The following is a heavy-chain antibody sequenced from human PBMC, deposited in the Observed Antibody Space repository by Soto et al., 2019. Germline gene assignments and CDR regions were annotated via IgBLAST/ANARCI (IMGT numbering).Heavy chain of an antibody. CDR3: VRGPYNYNSRYFDY. J-gene: IGHJ4*02. Sequence: PSETLSLTCTVSGGSFSGYFWTWIRQRPRKGLEWLAEINHSGITNYTPSVESRVSMSVDTSKNQFSLRLYSVTAADTAVYYCVRGPYNYNSRYFDYWGQGTLVTVS. D-gene: IGHD1-1*01. V-gene: IGHV4-34*01. CDR2: INHSGIT. CDR1: GGSFSGYF.